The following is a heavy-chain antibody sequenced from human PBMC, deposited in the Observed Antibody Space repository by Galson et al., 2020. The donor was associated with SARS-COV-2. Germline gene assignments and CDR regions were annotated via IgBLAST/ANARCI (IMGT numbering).Heavy chain of an antibody. CDR2: INTDGSRT. V-gene: IGHV3-74*01. J-gene: IGHJ4*02. Sequence: GGSLRLSCVVSGSTFRSHCMHWVRQAPGKGLVWVSRINTDGSRTNYADSVKGRFTVSRDNAKNTLFLQMNSLTAEDTAVYYCAREGGSSEYSSGWGLDHWGQGTLVTVSS. D-gene: IGHD6-19*01. CDR1: GSTFRSHC. CDR3: AREGGSSEYSSGWGLDH.